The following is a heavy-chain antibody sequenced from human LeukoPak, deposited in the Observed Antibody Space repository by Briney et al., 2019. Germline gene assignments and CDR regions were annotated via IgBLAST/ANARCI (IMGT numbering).Heavy chain of an antibody. J-gene: IGHJ5*02. D-gene: IGHD3-10*01. CDR2: ISGSGGST. Sequence: GGSLRLSCAASGFTFSSYAMSWVRQAPGKGLEWVSAISGSGGSTYYADSVKGRFTISRDNSKNTLYLQMNSLRAEVTAVYYCARYGSGSSVNWFDPWGQGTLVTVSS. V-gene: IGHV3-23*01. CDR1: GFTFSSYA. CDR3: ARYGSGSSVNWFDP.